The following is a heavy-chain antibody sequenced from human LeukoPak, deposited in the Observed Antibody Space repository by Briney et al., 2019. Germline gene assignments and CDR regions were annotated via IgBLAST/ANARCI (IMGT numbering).Heavy chain of an antibody. CDR2: INAGNGNT. CDR3: ARVVRYSSGPLTDLLPYYFGY. V-gene: IGHV1-3*03. D-gene: IGHD6-19*01. J-gene: IGHJ4*02. CDR1: GYTFTSYA. Sequence: ASVKVSCKASGYTFTSYAMHWVRQAPGQRLEWMGWINAGNGNTKYSQEFQGRVTITRDTSASAVYMELSSLRSDDMAVYYCARVVRYSSGPLTDLLPYYFGYWGQGTLVTVSS.